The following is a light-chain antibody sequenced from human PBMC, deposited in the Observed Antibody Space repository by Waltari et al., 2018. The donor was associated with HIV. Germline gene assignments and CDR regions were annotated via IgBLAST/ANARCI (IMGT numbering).Light chain of an antibody. Sequence: QSVLTQPPSASGTPGQRVTIPCSGSSSNIGSNFVYWYQQLPGTAPKLLIYRNNQLPSGVPDRFSGSKSGTSASLAISGLRSEDEADYYCAAWDDSLSGQWVFGGGTKLTVL. V-gene: IGLV1-47*01. CDR1: SSNIGSNF. J-gene: IGLJ3*02. CDR3: AAWDDSLSGQWV. CDR2: RNN.